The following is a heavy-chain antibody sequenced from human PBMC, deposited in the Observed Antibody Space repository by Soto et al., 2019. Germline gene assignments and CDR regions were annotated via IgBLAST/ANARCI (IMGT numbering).Heavy chain of an antibody. J-gene: IGHJ3*02. CDR2: SSVTSSYT. CDR3: AKSAPGNNYGGNAFDI. D-gene: IGHD5-18*01. CDR1: GFTFSDYY. Sequence: QVQLVESGGGLVKPGGSLRLSCAASGFTFSDYYMNWIRQAPGKGLEWISYSSVTSSYTNYADSVKGRFTISRDNAKKSLYLQMYSLRAEDTALYYCAKSAPGNNYGGNAFDIWGQGTMVTVSS. V-gene: IGHV3-11*06.